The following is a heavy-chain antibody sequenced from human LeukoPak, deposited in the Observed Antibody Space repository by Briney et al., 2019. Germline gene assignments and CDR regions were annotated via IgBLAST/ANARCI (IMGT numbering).Heavy chain of an antibody. CDR2: ISYDGSNK. CDR1: GFTFSSYG. J-gene: IGHJ4*02. Sequence: GGSLRLSCTASGFTFSSYGMHWVRQAPGKGLEWVAVISYDGSNKYYEDSVKGRFTISRDNSKNTLYLHMNSLRAEDTAVYYCAREKGYCSGGSCYYFDYWGQGTLVTVSS. V-gene: IGHV3-30*03. CDR3: AREKGYCSGGSCYYFDY. D-gene: IGHD2-15*01.